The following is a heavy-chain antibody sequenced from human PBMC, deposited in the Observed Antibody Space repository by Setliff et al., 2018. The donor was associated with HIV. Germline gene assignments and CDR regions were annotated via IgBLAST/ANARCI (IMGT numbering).Heavy chain of an antibody. J-gene: IGHJ6*03. V-gene: IGHV4-4*09. CDR2: IYTSGST. CDR3: ARDKGYYYMDV. Sequence: PSETLSLTCTVSGGSISSYYWSWIRQPPGKGLEWIGYIYTSGSTNDNPSLKSRITISVDTSNNQFSLRLSSVTAADTAVYYCARDKGYYYMDVWGKGITVTVSS. CDR1: GGSISSYY.